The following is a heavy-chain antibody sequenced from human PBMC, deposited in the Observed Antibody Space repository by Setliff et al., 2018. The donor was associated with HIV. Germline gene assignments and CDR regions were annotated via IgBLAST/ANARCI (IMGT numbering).Heavy chain of an antibody. CDR1: GYSFTTYW. CDR3: ARAPNSPYYSNFWYADH. D-gene: IGHD3-22*01. V-gene: IGHV5-51*01. CDR2: LYPGDSDI. Sequence: ESLKLSCKTSGYSFTTYWIGWVRQMPGKGLEWMALLYPGDSDIRYSPSFQSQVTVSADKSIDTAYLQWNSLKASDTALYFCARAPNSPYYSNFWYADHWGQGTLVTVSS. J-gene: IGHJ5*02.